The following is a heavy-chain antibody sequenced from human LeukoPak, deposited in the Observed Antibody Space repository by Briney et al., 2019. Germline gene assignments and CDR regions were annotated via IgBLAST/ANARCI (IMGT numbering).Heavy chain of an antibody. CDR3: ARAGEVVVAATWIGY. D-gene: IGHD2-15*01. Sequence: ASVKVSCKASGYTFTGYYMHWVRQAPGQGLEWMGWINPNSGGTNYAQKFQGRVTMTRDTSISTAYMELSRLRSDDTAVYYCARAGEVVVAATWIGYWGQGTLVTVSS. V-gene: IGHV1-2*02. CDR1: GYTFTGYY. J-gene: IGHJ4*02. CDR2: INPNSGGT.